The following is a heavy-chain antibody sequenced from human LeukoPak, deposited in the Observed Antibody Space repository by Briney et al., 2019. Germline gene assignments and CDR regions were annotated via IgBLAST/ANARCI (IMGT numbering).Heavy chain of an antibody. Sequence: GGSLRLSCAASGFTVSSNYMSWVRQAPGKGLEWVSVIYSGGSTYYADSVKGRFTISRDNSKNTLYLQMNSLRAEDTAVYYCAREELLWFGELLNYYYYYMDVWGKGTTVTVSS. CDR2: IYSGGST. V-gene: IGHV3-66*01. CDR1: GFTVSSNY. CDR3: AREELLWFGELLNYYYYYMDV. J-gene: IGHJ6*03. D-gene: IGHD3-10*01.